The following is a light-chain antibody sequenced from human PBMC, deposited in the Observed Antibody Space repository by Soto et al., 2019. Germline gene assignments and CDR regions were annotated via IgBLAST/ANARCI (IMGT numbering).Light chain of an antibody. Sequence: QSVLTQPPSASGSPGQSVTISCTGTSSDVAYYNYVSWYQQHPGKAPKLIIYDVYTRPSGVPDRFSGSKSGNTASLTVSGLQAEDEADYYCSSYAGSTIFWVFGGGTKLTVL. J-gene: IGLJ3*02. CDR1: SSDVAYYNY. V-gene: IGLV2-8*01. CDR3: SSYAGSTIFWV. CDR2: DVY.